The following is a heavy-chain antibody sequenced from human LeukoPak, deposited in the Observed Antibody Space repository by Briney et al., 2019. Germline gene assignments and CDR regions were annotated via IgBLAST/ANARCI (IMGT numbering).Heavy chain of an antibody. Sequence: GGSLRLSCAASGLLVSSYEMNWARQDPGKGLEWVSYISSSGSTIYYADSVKGRFTISRDNAKNSLYLQMNSLRAEETAVYYCARAGYGIWNDFWSGYYDPSNAFDIWGQGTMVTVSS. D-gene: IGHD3-3*01. CDR3: ARAGYGIWNDFWSGYYDPSNAFDI. J-gene: IGHJ3*02. V-gene: IGHV3-48*03. CDR1: GLLVSSYE. CDR2: ISSSGSTI.